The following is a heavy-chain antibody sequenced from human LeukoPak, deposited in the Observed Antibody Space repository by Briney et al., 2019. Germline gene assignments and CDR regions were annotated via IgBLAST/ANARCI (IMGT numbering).Heavy chain of an antibody. J-gene: IGHJ4*02. CDR1: GGSFSGYY. CDR2: INHSGST. CDR3: ARHPLPMWGFDY. D-gene: IGHD1-26*01. V-gene: IGHV4-34*01. Sequence: KPSETLSLTCAVYGGSFSGYYWSWIRQPPGKGLEWIGEINHSGSTNYNPSLKSRVTISVDTSKNQFSLKLSSVTAADTAVYYCARHPLPMWGFDYWGQGTLVTVSS.